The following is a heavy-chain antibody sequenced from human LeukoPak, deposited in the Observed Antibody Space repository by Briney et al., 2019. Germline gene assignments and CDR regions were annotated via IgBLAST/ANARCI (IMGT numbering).Heavy chain of an antibody. D-gene: IGHD3-10*01. CDR1: GFTFSSYG. Sequence: GGALRLSCAASGFTFSSYGMHWVRQAPGKGLEGVTFIEYDGSNKYYADSVKGRFTISRDNSKNTVYLQMNSLRTEDTAVYYCARSLTMVRAYDYWGQGTLVTVSS. CDR3: ARSLTMVRAYDY. J-gene: IGHJ4*02. V-gene: IGHV3-30*19. CDR2: IEYDGSNK.